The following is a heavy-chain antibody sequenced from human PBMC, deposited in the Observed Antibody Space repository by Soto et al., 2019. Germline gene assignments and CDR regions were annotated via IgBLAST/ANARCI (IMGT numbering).Heavy chain of an antibody. D-gene: IGHD3-22*01. CDR2: IIPIFGTA. CDR1: GGTFSSYA. CDR3: ARGFSSYYDSSGYYYY. J-gene: IGHJ4*02. V-gene: IGHV1-69*13. Sequence: SVKVSCKASGGTFSSYAISWVRQAPGQGLEWMGGIIPIFGTANYAQKFQGRVTITADESTSTAYMELSSLRSEDTAVYYCARGFSSYYDSSGYYYYWGQGTLVTV.